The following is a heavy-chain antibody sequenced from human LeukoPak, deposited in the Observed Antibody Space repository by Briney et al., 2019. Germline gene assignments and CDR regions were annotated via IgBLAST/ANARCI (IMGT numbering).Heavy chain of an antibody. V-gene: IGHV3-20*04. Sequence: GGSLRLSCAASGFTFDDYGMSWVRQAPGKGLEWVSGINWNGGSTGYADSVKGRFTISRDNAKNSLYLQMNSPRAEDTALYYCARSDYGDAGGAFDIWGQGTMVTVSS. J-gene: IGHJ3*02. CDR2: INWNGGST. CDR3: ARSDYGDAGGAFDI. CDR1: GFTFDDYG. D-gene: IGHD4-17*01.